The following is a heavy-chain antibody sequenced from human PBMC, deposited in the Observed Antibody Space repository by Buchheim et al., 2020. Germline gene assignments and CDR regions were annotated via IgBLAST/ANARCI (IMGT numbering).Heavy chain of an antibody. V-gene: IGHV3-30*18. Sequence: QVQLVESGGGVVQPGRSLRLSCAASGFSFSTYDMPWVRQAPGKGLEWVALISYDGSDKYYADAVKGRFTISRDNSKNTLYLQMNSLRAEDTAVYYCAKDPVSRPAAILSASDGNDYWGQGTL. D-gene: IGHD2-2*02. CDR1: GFSFSTYD. J-gene: IGHJ4*02. CDR3: AKDPVSRPAAILSASDGNDY. CDR2: ISYDGSDK.